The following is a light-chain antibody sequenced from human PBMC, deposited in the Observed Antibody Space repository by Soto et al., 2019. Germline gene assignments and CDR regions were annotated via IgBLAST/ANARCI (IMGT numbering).Light chain of an antibody. CDR3: QLYGSSHMFS. CDR1: MRISNY. Sequence: IQSPSSLSASVGDRVTITCRAKMRISNYLNWYQQKPGQAPRLLIYAASSRATDIPDRFSGSGSGTDFTLTISRLEPEDFAVYYCQLYGSSHMFSFGQGTKLEIK. V-gene: IGKV3-20*01. J-gene: IGKJ2*01. CDR2: AAS.